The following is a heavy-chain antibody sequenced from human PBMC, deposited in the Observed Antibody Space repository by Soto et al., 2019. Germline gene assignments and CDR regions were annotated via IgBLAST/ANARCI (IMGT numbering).Heavy chain of an antibody. CDR1: GFDFGDYY. CDR2: IDSGDGTT. V-gene: IGHV3-11*01. D-gene: IGHD6-13*01. CDR3: VRPYYSSSWIPFDR. J-gene: IGHJ4*02. Sequence: PGGSLRLSCTGSGFDFGDYYMSWIRQAPGKGLEWVSYIDSGDGTTYYTDSVKGRFTSSRDNGKKTVYLQMSSLRVEDTALYYCVRPYYSSSWIPFDRWGQGTLVTVSS.